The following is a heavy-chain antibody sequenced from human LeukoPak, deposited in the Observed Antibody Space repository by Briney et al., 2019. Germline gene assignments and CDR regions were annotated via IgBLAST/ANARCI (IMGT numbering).Heavy chain of an antibody. J-gene: IGHJ5*02. V-gene: IGHV1-46*01. Sequence: ASVKVSCKASGYTFTSYYMHWVRQAPGQGLEWMGIINPSGGSTSYAQKFQGRVTMTRDMSTRTVYMELSSLRSEDTAVYYCARGEYSYGSIGGRFDPWGQGTLVTVSS. CDR1: GYTFTSYY. CDR2: INPSGGST. CDR3: ARGEYSYGSIGGRFDP. D-gene: IGHD5-18*01.